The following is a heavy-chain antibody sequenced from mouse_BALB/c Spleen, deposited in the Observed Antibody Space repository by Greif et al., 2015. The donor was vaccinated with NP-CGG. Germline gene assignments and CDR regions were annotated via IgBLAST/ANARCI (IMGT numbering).Heavy chain of an antibody. D-gene: IGHD1-1*01. J-gene: IGHJ3*01. CDR1: GYSITSDYA. CDR2: ISYSGST. Sequence: EVKLVESGPGLVKPSQSLSLTCTVTGYSITSDYAWNWIRQFPGNKLEWMGYISYSGSTSYNPSLKSRISITRDTSKNQFFLQLNSVTTEDTATYYCATGSSGFTYWGQGTLVTVSA. CDR3: ATGSSGFTY. V-gene: IGHV3-2*02.